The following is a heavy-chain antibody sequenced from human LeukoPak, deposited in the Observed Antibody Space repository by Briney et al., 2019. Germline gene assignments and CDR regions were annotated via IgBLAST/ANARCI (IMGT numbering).Heavy chain of an antibody. Sequence: SETLSLTCTVSGGSISSSSYYWGWIRQPPGKGLERIGSIYYSGSTYYNPSLKSRVTISVDTSKNQFSLKLSSVTAADTAVYYCARERGGAHFDYWGQGTLVTVSS. CDR1: GGSISSSSYY. J-gene: IGHJ4*02. CDR3: ARERGGAHFDY. CDR2: IYYSGST. D-gene: IGHD2-21*01. V-gene: IGHV4-39*02.